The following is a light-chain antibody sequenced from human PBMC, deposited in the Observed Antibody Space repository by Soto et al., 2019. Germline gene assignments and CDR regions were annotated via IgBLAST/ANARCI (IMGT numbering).Light chain of an antibody. CDR2: EDN. Sequence: QSALTQPASVSGSPGQSITISCTGTSSDLGNNNLVSWYQVHPGTAPKLMIYEDNKRPSGVSSRFSGSQSGNTASLTISGLQAEDAADYYCSSDVGRPAPLYGFGTGTKLTVL. CDR3: SSDVGRPAPLYG. CDR1: SSDLGNNNL. J-gene: IGLJ1*01. V-gene: IGLV2-23*01.